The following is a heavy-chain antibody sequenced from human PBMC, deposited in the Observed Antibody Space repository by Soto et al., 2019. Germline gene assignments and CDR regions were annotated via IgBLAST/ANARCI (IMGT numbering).Heavy chain of an antibody. Sequence: VQLQESGPGLVKPSGTLSLTCAVSGGSISSSNWWSWVRQPPGKGLEWIGEIYHSGSTNYNPSLKSRVTISVDKPKTQFSMKLSAVTAADTAVYYCASDYSSSSEEVNWFDPWGQGTLVTVSS. J-gene: IGHJ5*02. CDR1: GGSISSSNW. V-gene: IGHV4-4*02. D-gene: IGHD6-6*01. CDR2: IYHSGST. CDR3: ASDYSSSSEEVNWFDP.